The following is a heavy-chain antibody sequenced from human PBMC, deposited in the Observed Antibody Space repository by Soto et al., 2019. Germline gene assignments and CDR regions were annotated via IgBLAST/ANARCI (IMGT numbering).Heavy chain of an antibody. D-gene: IGHD6-13*01. CDR1: GFTFSSYA. Sequence: PGGSLRLSCAASGFTFSSYAMSWVRQAPGKGLEWVSAISGSGGSTYYADSVKGRFTISRDNSKNTLYLQMNSLRAEDTAVYYCTRIIRAQLVRKDAFDIWGQGTMVTV. CDR2: ISGSGGST. V-gene: IGHV3-23*01. CDR3: TRIIRAQLVRKDAFDI. J-gene: IGHJ3*02.